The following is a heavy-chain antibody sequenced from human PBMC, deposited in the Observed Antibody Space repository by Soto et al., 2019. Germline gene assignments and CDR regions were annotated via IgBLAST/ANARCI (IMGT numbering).Heavy chain of an antibody. D-gene: IGHD1-1*01. Sequence: QLQLQESGSGLVKPSQTLSLTCAVSGGSISSGGYSWSWIRQPPGKGLEWVGYIYHSGSTYYNPSLKSRVTIPVDRSKTQFSLKLSSVTAADTAVYYCARSASTVTTLDYWGQGTLVTVSS. CDR1: GGSISSGGYS. J-gene: IGHJ4*02. CDR2: IYHSGST. CDR3: ARSASTVTTLDY. V-gene: IGHV4-30-2*01.